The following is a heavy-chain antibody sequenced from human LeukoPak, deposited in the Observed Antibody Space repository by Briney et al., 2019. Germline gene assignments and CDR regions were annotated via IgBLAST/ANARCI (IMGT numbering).Heavy chain of an antibody. CDR2: ISAYNGNT. CDR3: ARDLPPFHHDFWSGYYYYYGMDV. Sequence: ASVTVSCKASGYTFTSYGISWVRQAPGQGLEWMGWISAYNGNTNYAQKLQGRVTMTTDTSTSTAYMELRSLRSDDTAVYYCARDLPPFHHDFWSGYYYYYGMDVWGQGTTVTVSS. D-gene: IGHD3-3*01. CDR1: GYTFTSYG. J-gene: IGHJ6*02. V-gene: IGHV1-18*01.